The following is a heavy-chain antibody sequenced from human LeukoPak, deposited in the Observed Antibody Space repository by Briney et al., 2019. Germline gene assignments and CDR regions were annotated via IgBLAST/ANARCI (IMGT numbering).Heavy chain of an antibody. CDR1: GGSISSYY. CDR3: ARHGNLVVPANYYYMDV. J-gene: IGHJ6*03. CDR2: IYYSGST. D-gene: IGHD2-2*01. V-gene: IGHV4-59*08. Sequence: SETLSLTCTVSGGSISSYYWSWLRPPPGKGLEWIGYIYYSGSTNYNPSLQSRVTISVDTTKNQFSLKLSSVTAADTAVYYCARHGNLVVPANYYYMDVWGKGTTVTVSS.